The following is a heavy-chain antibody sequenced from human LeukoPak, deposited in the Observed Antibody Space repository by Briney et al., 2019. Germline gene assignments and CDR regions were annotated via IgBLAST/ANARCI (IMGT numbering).Heavy chain of an antibody. D-gene: IGHD6-19*01. CDR2: INHSGST. V-gene: IGHV4-34*01. CDR3: AAGWYAPDY. CDR1: GGSFSGYY. J-gene: IGHJ4*02. Sequence: SETLSLTCAVYGGSFSGYYWSWIRQPPGKGLEWIGEINHSGSTNYNPSLKSRVTISVDTSKNQFSLKVSSVTAADTAVYYCAAGWYAPDYWGQGTLVTVSS.